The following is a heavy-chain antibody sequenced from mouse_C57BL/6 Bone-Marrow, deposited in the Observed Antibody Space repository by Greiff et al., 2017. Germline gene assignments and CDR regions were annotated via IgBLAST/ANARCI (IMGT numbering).Heavy chain of an antibody. D-gene: IGHD1-1*01. CDR1: GFNIKDDY. J-gene: IGHJ4*01. CDR3: TRITTVVAPYDYAMAY. V-gene: IGHV14-4*01. Sequence: VQLQQSGAELVRPGASVKLSCTASGFNIKDDYMHWVKQRPEQGLEWIGWIDPENGDTEYASKFQGKATITADTSSNTAYLQLSSLTSDDTAVYYCTRITTVVAPYDYAMAYWGQGTSVTVSS. CDR2: IDPENGDT.